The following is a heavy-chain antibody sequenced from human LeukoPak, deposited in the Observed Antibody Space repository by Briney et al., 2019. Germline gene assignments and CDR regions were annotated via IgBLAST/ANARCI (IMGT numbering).Heavy chain of an antibody. CDR2: IYYSGYT. CDR1: GDSISSYY. D-gene: IGHD4-17*01. CDR3: AKHYGDYRSFDY. J-gene: IGHJ4*02. V-gene: IGHV4-59*01. Sequence: SETLSLTCTVSGDSISSYYWSWIRQPPGKGLEWIGYIYYSGYTNSNPSLKSRVTISVDTSTNQFSLKLSSVPAADTAVYYCAKHYGDYRSFDYWGQGTPVTVSS.